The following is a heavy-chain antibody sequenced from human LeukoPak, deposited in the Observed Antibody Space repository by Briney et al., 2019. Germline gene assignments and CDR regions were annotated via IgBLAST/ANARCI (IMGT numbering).Heavy chain of an antibody. D-gene: IGHD4-17*01. CDR2: MNPNSGNT. Sequence: ASVKVSCKASGYTFASYDISWVRQATGQGLEWMGWMNPNSGNTGYAQKFQGRVTMTRNTSISTAYMELSSLRSEDTAVYYCAGYGDSDAFDIWGQGTMVTVSS. CDR1: GYTFASYD. J-gene: IGHJ3*02. V-gene: IGHV1-8*01. CDR3: AGYGDSDAFDI.